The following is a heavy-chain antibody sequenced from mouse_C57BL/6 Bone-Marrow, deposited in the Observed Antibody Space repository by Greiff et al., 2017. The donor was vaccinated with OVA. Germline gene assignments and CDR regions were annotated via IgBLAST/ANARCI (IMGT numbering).Heavy chain of an antibody. J-gene: IGHJ2*01. CDR1: GFTFSSYG. CDR2: ISRGGSYT. CDR3: ARRTGDFDY. V-gene: IGHV5-6*01. Sequence: VQLKESGGDLVKPGGSLKLSCAASGFTFSSYGMSWVRQTPDKRLEWVATISRGGSYTYYTDSVKGRFTISRDNAKNTLYLQMSSLKSEDTAMYYCARRTGDFDYWGQGTALTVSS. D-gene: IGHD4-1*01.